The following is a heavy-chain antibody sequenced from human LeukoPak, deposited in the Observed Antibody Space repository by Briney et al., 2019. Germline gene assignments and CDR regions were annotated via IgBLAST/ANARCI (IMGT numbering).Heavy chain of an antibody. CDR2: ISGSGGST. CDR1: GFTFSSYA. D-gene: IGHD2-2*01. CDR3: ARDGGIVVVPVAIGYNWFDP. Sequence: LTGGSLRLSCAASGFTFSSYAMSWVRQAPGKGLEWVSAISGSGGSTYYADSVKGRFTISRDNSKNTLYLQMNSLRAEDTAVYYCARDGGIVVVPVAIGYNWFDPWGQGTLVTVSS. V-gene: IGHV3-23*01. J-gene: IGHJ5*02.